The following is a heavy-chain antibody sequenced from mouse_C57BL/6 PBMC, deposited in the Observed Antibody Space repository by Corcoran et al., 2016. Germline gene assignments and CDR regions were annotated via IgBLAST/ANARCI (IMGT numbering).Heavy chain of an antibody. J-gene: IGHJ4*01. D-gene: IGHD1-1*01. CDR2: INPYNGGT. CDR1: GYTFTDYY. CDR3: ARPITTGDYAMDY. Sequence: EVQLQQSGPVLVKPGASVKMSCKASGYTFTDYYMNWVKQSHGKSLEWIGVINPYNGGTSYNQKFKGKATLTVDKSSSTAYMELNSLTSEDSAVYYCARPITTGDYAMDYWGQGTSVTVSS. V-gene: IGHV1-19*01.